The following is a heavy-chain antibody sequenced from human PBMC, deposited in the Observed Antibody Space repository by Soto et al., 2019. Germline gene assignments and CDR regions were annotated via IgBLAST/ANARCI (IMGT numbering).Heavy chain of an antibody. J-gene: IGHJ6*02. V-gene: IGHV1-58*01. D-gene: IGHD7-27*01. Sequence: GASVKVSCKASGFTFTRSAVQWVRQARGQRLEWIGWIVVGSGNTNYAQKFQERVTITRDMSTSTAYMELSSLRSEDTAVYYCAAGGELGMMWYYYGMDVWGQGTTVTVSS. CDR3: AAGGELGMMWYYYGMDV. CDR2: IVVGSGNT. CDR1: GFTFTRSA.